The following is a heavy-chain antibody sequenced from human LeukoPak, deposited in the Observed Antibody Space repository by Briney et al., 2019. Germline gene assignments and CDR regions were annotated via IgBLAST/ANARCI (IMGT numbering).Heavy chain of an antibody. CDR3: ARGERSLDY. Sequence: PGGSLKISCKGSGYIFTNYWISWVRQIPGKGLEWMGRIDPSDSYTNYSPSFQGHVTISADKSIRTAYLQWSSLRASDTAIYYCARGERSLDYWGQGTLVTVSS. CDR2: IDPSDSYT. D-gene: IGHD3-10*01. J-gene: IGHJ4*02. V-gene: IGHV5-10-1*01. CDR1: GYIFTNYW.